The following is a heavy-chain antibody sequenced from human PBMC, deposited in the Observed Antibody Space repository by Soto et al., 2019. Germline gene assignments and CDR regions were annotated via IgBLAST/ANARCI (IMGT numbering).Heavy chain of an antibody. CDR3: ARDGSRLLWFGELLSRSFDY. V-gene: IGHV1-18*01. CDR2: ISAYNGNT. D-gene: IGHD3-10*01. J-gene: IGHJ4*02. Sequence: ASVKVSCKASGYTFTSYGISWVRQAPGQGLEWMGWISAYNGNTNYAQKLQGRVTMTTDTSTSTAYMELRSLRSDDTAVYYCARDGSRLLWFGELLSRSFDYWGQGTLVTVS. CDR1: GYTFTSYG.